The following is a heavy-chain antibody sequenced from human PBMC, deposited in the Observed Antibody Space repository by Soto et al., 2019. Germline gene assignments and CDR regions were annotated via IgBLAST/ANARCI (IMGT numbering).Heavy chain of an antibody. V-gene: IGHV3-21*01. J-gene: IGHJ6*02. CDR3: ARDSYDSSALFSGMDV. CDR2: ISSSSSYI. Sequence: GGSLRLSCAASGFTFSRYSMNWVRQAPGKGLKWVSSISSSSSYIYYADSVKGRFTISRDNAKNSLYLQMKSLRAEDKAVYYCARDSYDSSALFSGMDVWGQGTTVTVSS. CDR1: GFTFSRYS. D-gene: IGHD3-22*01.